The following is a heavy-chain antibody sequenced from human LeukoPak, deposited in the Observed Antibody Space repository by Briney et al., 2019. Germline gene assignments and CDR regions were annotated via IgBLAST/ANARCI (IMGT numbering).Heavy chain of an antibody. Sequence: GGSLRLSCAASGFTFSSYWMSWGRQAPGKGLKWVANIRQDGGEEYYVDSVGGRFTISRDNAKNSLYLQMNSLRAEDTAVYYCAREVGGVVVVGGGQGTLVTVSS. V-gene: IGHV3-7*01. D-gene: IGHD3-22*01. CDR2: IRQDGGEE. CDR3: AREVGGVVVVG. J-gene: IGHJ4*02. CDR1: GFTFSSYW.